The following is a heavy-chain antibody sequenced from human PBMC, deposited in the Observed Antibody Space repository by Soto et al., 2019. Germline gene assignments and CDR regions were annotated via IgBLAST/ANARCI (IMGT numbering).Heavy chain of an antibody. CDR1: GGTFSSYA. D-gene: IGHD2-8*01. Sequence: QVQLVQSGAEVKKPGSSVKVSCKASGGTFSSYAISWVRQAPGQGLEWMGGIIPIFGTANYAQKFQGRVTITADESTSTAYMELSSLRAEDTAVDYGARVSVLMVYAMGSYFDYWGQGTLVTVSS. J-gene: IGHJ4*02. CDR2: IIPIFGTA. V-gene: IGHV1-69*01. CDR3: ARVSVLMVYAMGSYFDY.